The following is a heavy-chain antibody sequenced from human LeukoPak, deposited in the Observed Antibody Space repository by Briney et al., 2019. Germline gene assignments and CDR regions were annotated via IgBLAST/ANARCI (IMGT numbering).Heavy chain of an antibody. CDR3: ARESIVGATGAFDI. D-gene: IGHD1-26*01. CDR1: GFTFSGYA. J-gene: IGHJ3*02. Sequence: PGGSLRLSCAASGFTFSGYAMHWVRQAPGKGLEYVSAISSNGGSTYYANSVKGRFTISRDNSKNTLYLQMGSLRAEDMAVYYCARESIVGATGAFDIWGQGTMVTVSS. CDR2: ISSNGGST. V-gene: IGHV3-64*01.